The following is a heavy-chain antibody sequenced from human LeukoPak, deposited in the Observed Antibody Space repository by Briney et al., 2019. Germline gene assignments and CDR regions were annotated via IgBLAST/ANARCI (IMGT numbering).Heavy chain of an antibody. CDR2: IIPIFGTA. D-gene: IGHD6-6*01. CDR1: GGTFSSYA. V-gene: IGHV1-69*06. Sequence: GASVKVSCKASGGTFSSYAISWVRQAPGQGLEWMGGIIPIFGTADYAQKFQGRVTITADKSTSTAYMELSSLRSEDTAMYYCAREYSSSSLYFDYWGQGTLVTVSS. J-gene: IGHJ4*02. CDR3: AREYSSSSLYFDY.